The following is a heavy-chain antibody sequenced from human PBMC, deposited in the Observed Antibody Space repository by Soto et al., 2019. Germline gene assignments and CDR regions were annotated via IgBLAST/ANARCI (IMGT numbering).Heavy chain of an antibody. CDR2: INAGNGNT. CDR3: AVILTQGINY. Sequence: ASVKVSCKASGYTFTIYTIHWVRQAPGQRLEWMGWINAGNGNTKYSQKFQARVTITRDTSASTAYMELSSLRSEDTAVYYCAVILTQGINYWGQGTLVTVSS. J-gene: IGHJ4*02. D-gene: IGHD3-9*01. V-gene: IGHV1-3*01. CDR1: GYTFTIYT.